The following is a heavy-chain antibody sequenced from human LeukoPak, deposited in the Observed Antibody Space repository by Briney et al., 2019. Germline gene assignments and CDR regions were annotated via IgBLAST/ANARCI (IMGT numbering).Heavy chain of an antibody. Sequence: GGSLRLSCAASGFTFSSYAMSWVRQAPGKGLEWVSVTYSGGSTYYADSVKGRFTISRDNSKNTLYLQMNSLRAEDTAVYFCASGRYTIDYWGQGTLVTVSS. D-gene: IGHD3-16*02. J-gene: IGHJ4*02. CDR2: TYSGGST. CDR1: GFTFSSYA. V-gene: IGHV3-53*01. CDR3: ASGRYTIDY.